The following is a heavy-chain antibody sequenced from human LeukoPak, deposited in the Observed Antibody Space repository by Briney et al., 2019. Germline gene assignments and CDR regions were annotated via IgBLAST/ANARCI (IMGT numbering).Heavy chain of an antibody. CDR3: AREFGQLPYH. CDR1: GFTFSSYA. CDR2: ISGSGGST. J-gene: IGHJ5*02. Sequence: GGSLRLSCAASGFTFSSYAMSWVRQAPGKGLEWVSAISGSGGSTYYADSVKGRLTISRDNAKNSLYLQMNSLRAEDTAVYYCAREFGQLPYHWGQGTLVTVSS. V-gene: IGHV3-23*01. D-gene: IGHD2-2*01.